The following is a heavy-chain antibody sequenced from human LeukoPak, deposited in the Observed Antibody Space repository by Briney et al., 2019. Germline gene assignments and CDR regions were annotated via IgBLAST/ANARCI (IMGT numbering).Heavy chain of an antibody. V-gene: IGHV1-18*01. J-gene: IGHJ5*02. D-gene: IGHD3-22*01. CDR1: GYTFTSYG. Sequence: ASVKVSCKASGYTFTSYGISWVRQAPGQGLEWMGWISAYNGNTNYAQKLQGRVTMTTDTSTSTAYMELRSLRSDDTAVYYCARDYDSSGYPNWFDPWGQGTLVTVSS. CDR3: ARDYDSSGYPNWFDP. CDR2: ISAYNGNT.